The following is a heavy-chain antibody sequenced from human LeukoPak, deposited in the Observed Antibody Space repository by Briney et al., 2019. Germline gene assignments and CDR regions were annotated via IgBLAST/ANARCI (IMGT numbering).Heavy chain of an antibody. CDR2: INPSGGST. D-gene: IGHD2-2*01. Sequence: ASVKVSCKASGYTFTNYYMHWVRQAPGQGLEWMGIINPSGGSTSYAQKFQGRVTMTRDTSTSTVYMELSSLRSEDTAVYYCARDQSGDIVVVPAATIYYYGMDVWGQGTTVTVSS. V-gene: IGHV1-46*01. CDR1: GYTFTNYY. J-gene: IGHJ6*02. CDR3: ARDQSGDIVVVPAATIYYYGMDV.